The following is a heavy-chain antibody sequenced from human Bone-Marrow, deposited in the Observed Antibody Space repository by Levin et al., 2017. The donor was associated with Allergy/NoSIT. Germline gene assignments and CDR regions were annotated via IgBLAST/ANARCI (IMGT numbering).Heavy chain of an antibody. CDR1: GFTFSTYW. CDR2: INSDGSTT. D-gene: IGHD3-22*01. Sequence: GESLKISCAASGFTFSTYWMHWVRQAPGKGLVWVSRINSDGSTTTYADSVKGRFTVSRDNAKNTLYLQMNSLRAEDTAVFFCARASFYSDSSGYRNYYFDYWGRGTLVTVSS. CDR3: ARASFYSDSSGYRNYYFDY. J-gene: IGHJ4*02. V-gene: IGHV3-74*01.